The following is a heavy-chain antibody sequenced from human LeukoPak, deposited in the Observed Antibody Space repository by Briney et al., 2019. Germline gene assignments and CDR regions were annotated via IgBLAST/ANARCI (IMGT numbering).Heavy chain of an antibody. J-gene: IGHJ4*02. V-gene: IGHV3-30*04. Sequence: PGRSLRLSCAASKFTFSSYTMHWVRQAPGKGLDWVAVISYDGRNKYYGDSVKGRFTISRDNSKNTLYLQMNSLRPEDTAIYYCAGESRDTAMATDYWGQGTLVTVSS. CDR2: ISYDGRNK. CDR1: KFTFSSYT. D-gene: IGHD5-18*01. CDR3: AGESRDTAMATDY.